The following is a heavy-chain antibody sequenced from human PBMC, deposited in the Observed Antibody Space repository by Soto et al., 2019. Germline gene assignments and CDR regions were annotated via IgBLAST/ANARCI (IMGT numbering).Heavy chain of an antibody. D-gene: IGHD2-2*01. CDR3: ARAFDCSTTGCHGWKTSEWAFDI. J-gene: IGHJ3*02. CDR1: GFTFSGSA. CDR2: ISGSSSYI. Sequence: GGSLRLSCAASGFTFSGSAMHWVRQASGKGLEWVSSISGSSSYIFYADSVRGRFTISRDNAKNSLYLQMNSLRAEETAVYFCARAFDCSTTGCHGWKTSEWAFDIWGQGTMVTVSS. V-gene: IGHV3-21*06.